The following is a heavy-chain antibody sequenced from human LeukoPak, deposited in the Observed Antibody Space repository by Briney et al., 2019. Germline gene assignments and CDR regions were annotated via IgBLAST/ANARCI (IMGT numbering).Heavy chain of an antibody. CDR2: IYYTGST. CDR1: GGSISSYY. CDR3: ARAYSGNYFDY. V-gene: IGHV4-59*01. D-gene: IGHD1-26*01. Sequence: SETLSLTCTVSGGSISSYYWNWIRQPPGKGLEWIGYIYYTGSTNYNPSLKSRVTISVDTSNTQLSLKLSSVTAADTAVYYCARAYSGNYFDYWGQGTLVTVSS. J-gene: IGHJ4*02.